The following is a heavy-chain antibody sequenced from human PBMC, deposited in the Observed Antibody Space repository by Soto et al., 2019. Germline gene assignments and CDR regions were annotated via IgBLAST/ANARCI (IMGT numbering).Heavy chain of an antibody. V-gene: IGHV3-23*01. CDR3: AKIESRFYYDSTGYYPFDY. Sequence: PGGSLRLSCASSGFTFSVYAMTWVRQAPGKGLEWVSALSGSGVSTYYADSVMGRFTISRDNSKNTVYLQVNSLRAEDTAVYYCAKIESRFYYDSTGYYPFDYWGQGTLVTVSS. J-gene: IGHJ4*02. CDR2: LSGSGVST. CDR1: GFTFSVYA. D-gene: IGHD3-22*01.